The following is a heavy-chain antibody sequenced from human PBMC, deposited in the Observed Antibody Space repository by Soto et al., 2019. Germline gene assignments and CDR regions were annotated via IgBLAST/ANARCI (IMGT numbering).Heavy chain of an antibody. Sequence: EVQLVESGGGLVQPGGSLRLSCAASGFTFSSYWMSWVRQAPGKGLEWVANIKQDGSEKYYVDSVKGRFTISRDNAKNSLYLQMNSLRAEDTAVYYCARKYVRYFDWQIHNDAFDIWGQGTMVTVSS. CDR2: IKQDGSEK. CDR3: ARKYVRYFDWQIHNDAFDI. CDR1: GFTFSSYW. D-gene: IGHD3-9*01. V-gene: IGHV3-7*03. J-gene: IGHJ3*02.